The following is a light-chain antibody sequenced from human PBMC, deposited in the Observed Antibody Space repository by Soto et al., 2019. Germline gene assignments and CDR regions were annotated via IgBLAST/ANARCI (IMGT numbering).Light chain of an antibody. CDR3: QGRGNWPWT. CDR1: QSVSSY. J-gene: IGKJ1*01. Sequence: EIVLTQSPATLSLSPGERATLSCRASQSVSSYLAWYQQKPGQAPRLLIYDASNRATGIPARFSGSGSGTDFTLTISSLEPEDFADYYCQGRGNWPWTFGQGTKVEIK. CDR2: DAS. V-gene: IGKV3-11*01.